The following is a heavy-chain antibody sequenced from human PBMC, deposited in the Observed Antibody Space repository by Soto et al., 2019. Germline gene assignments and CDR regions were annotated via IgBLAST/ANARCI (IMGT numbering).Heavy chain of an antibody. Sequence: QVQLQESGPGLVKPSETLSLTCTVSGVSITIHYWTWIRQPPGKGLEWIGNIHYSGSTNYSPSLKGRVIISVDTSANQSSLKLSSVTTADTAVYYCTVGGAGHPFDYWGQGTLVTVSS. D-gene: IGHD3-16*01. CDR1: GVSITIHY. V-gene: IGHV4-59*11. J-gene: IGHJ4*02. CDR2: IHYSGST. CDR3: TVGGAGHPFDY.